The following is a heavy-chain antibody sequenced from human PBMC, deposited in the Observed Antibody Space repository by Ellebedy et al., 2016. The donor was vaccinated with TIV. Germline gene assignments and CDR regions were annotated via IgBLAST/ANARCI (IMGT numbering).Heavy chain of an antibody. D-gene: IGHD1-1*01. CDR1: GGSISSGGDY. V-gene: IGHV4-39*07. CDR2: VSSGGST. J-gene: IGHJ4*02. CDR3: ARDRVDTWILLDN. Sequence: MPSETLSLTCTVSGGSISSGGDYWAWVRQPLGKGLEWIGSVSSGGSTYYNPSLKSRVTISIDTSKNQFSLRLSSVTAADTAMYYCARDRVDTWILLDNWGQGTLVTVSS.